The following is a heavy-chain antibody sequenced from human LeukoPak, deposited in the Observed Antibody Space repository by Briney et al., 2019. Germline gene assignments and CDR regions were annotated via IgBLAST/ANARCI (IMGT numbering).Heavy chain of an antibody. J-gene: IGHJ3*02. CDR2: INANSGGT. CDR1: GYTFTGYY. CDR3: ASKWATYYYNSSAYHYPIDVFDI. V-gene: IGHV1-2*02. D-gene: IGHD3-22*01. Sequence: GASVKVSCKASGYTFTGYYMHWVRQAPGQGLEWMGWINANSGGTNYAQKFQGRVTMTRDTSISTAYMELSRLRSDDTAVYYCASKWATYYYNSSAYHYPIDVFDIWGQGTMVTVSS.